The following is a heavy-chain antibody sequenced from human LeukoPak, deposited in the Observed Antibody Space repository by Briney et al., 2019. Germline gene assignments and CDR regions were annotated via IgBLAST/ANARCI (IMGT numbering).Heavy chain of an antibody. Sequence: SETRSLTCTVSGGSVSSYYWSWIRQPPGKGLEWIGYIYYSGSTNYNPSLKSRVTISVDTSKNQFSLKLSSVTAADTAVYYCARVGRGEGYDSSGYYYYYYFDYWGQGTLVTVSS. D-gene: IGHD3-22*01. CDR3: ARVGRGEGYDSSGYYYYYYFDY. CDR1: GGSVSSYY. V-gene: IGHV4-59*02. J-gene: IGHJ4*02. CDR2: IYYSGST.